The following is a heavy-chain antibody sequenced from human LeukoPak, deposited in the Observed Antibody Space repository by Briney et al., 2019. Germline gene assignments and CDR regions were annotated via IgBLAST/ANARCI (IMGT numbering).Heavy chain of an antibody. D-gene: IGHD2-21*01. V-gene: IGHV3-23*01. Sequence: GGSLRLSCAASGFTFSSYGMSWVRQAPGKGLEWVSSISGRVGPTRRSYGDSVKGRFTVSRDNSKNTLYLHMNSLRAEDTAVYYCVKGLIGSLPGDFWGQGTLVTVSS. CDR1: GFTFSSYG. CDR2: ISGRVGPTRR. CDR3: VKGLIGSLPGDF. J-gene: IGHJ4*02.